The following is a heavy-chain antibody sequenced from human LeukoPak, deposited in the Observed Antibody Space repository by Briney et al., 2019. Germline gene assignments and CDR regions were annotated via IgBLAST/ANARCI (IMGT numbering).Heavy chain of an antibody. D-gene: IGHD2-2*01. CDR1: GFTFSHYA. Sequence: GGSLRLSCAASGFTFSHYAMNWVRQAPGKGLEWVSGISTSGGLTYYADSVKGRFTISRDNSKNTLFLQMNDLRADDTAVYYCAKAIYTASWGFDYWGQGTLVTVSS. CDR2: ISTSGGLT. CDR3: AKAIYTASWGFDY. J-gene: IGHJ4*02. V-gene: IGHV3-23*01.